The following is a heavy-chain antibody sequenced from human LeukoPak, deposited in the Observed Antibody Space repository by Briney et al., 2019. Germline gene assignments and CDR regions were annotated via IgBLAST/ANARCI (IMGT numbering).Heavy chain of an antibody. V-gene: IGHV3-23*01. CDR2: ISGSGGST. CDR3: AKDFAAAGNTHGY. D-gene: IGHD6-13*01. J-gene: IGHJ4*02. Sequence: GGSLRLPCAASGFTFSSYAMSWVRQAPGKGLEWVSAISGSGGSTYYADSVKGRFTISRDNSKNTLYLQMNSLRAEDTAVYYCAKDFAAAGNTHGYWGQGTLVTVSS. CDR1: GFTFSSYA.